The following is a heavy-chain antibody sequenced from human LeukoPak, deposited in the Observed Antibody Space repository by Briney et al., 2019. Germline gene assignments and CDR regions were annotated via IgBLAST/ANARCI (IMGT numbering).Heavy chain of an antibody. J-gene: IGHJ4*02. CDR2: IYGGGTT. CDR1: GFTVSSNS. D-gene: IGHD6-6*01. CDR3: ASVLAPWYFDY. V-gene: IGHV3-53*01. Sequence: GGSLRLSCAASGFTVSSNSMTWVRQAPGKGPEWVSVIYGGGTTYYADSVQGRFTISRDNSKNTLYLQMNSLRDEDTAVYYCASVLAPWYFDYWGQGTLVTVSS.